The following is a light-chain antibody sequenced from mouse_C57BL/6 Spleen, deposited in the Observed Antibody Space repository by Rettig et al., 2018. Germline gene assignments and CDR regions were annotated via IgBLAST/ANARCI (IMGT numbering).Light chain of an antibody. V-gene: IGKV6-23*01. J-gene: IGKJ5*01. CDR1: QDVDTS. CDR2: WAS. Sequence: DIVMTQSHKFMSTSVGDRVSITCKASQDVDTSVAWYQQKPGQSPKLLIYWASTRHTGVPDRFTGSGSGTDFSLTISNVQSEDLTDYFCQQYRSYPLTFGAGTKLELK. CDR3: QQYRSYPLT.